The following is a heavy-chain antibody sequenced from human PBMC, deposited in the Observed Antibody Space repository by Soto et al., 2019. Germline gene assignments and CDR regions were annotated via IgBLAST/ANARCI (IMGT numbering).Heavy chain of an antibody. J-gene: IGHJ4*02. D-gene: IGHD6-19*01. CDR1: GFTFSNYA. V-gene: IGHV3-23*01. CDR2: ISGSGSSP. Sequence: EVQLLESGGGLVQPGGSLRLSCAASGFTFSNYAMNWVRQAPGKGLEWVSTISGSGSSPYYADSVKGRFTISRDNSKNTRYLQMDSLRAGDSAIYYCAKEGTSGLYYFDYWGRGALVIVSS. CDR3: AKEGTSGLYYFDY.